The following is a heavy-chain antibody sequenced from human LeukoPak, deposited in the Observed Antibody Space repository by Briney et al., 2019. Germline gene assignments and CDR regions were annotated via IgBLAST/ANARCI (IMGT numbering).Heavy chain of an antibody. D-gene: IGHD2-15*01. CDR1: GGSISSSSYY. V-gene: IGHV4-39*01. J-gene: IGHJ4*02. CDR3: ARVFAVAAIPYDY. Sequence: SETLSLTCTVSGGSISSSSYYWGWIRQPPGKGLEWIGSIYYSGSTYYNPSLKSRVTISVDTSKNQFSLKLSSVTAADTAVYYCARVFAVAAIPYDYWGQGTLVTVSS. CDR2: IYYSGST.